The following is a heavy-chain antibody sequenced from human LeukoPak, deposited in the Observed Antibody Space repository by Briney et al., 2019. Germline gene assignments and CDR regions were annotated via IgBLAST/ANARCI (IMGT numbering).Heavy chain of an antibody. CDR3: AKVAAADSYFDY. CDR2: ISGSGGST. V-gene: IGHV3-23*01. CDR1: GFTFSSYG. J-gene: IGHJ4*02. D-gene: IGHD6-13*01. Sequence: QTGGSLRLSCAASGFTFSSYGMSWVRQAPGKGLEWVSAISGSGGSTYYADSVKGRFTISRDNSKNTLYLQMNSLRAEDTAVYYCAKVAAADSYFDYWGQGTLVTVSS.